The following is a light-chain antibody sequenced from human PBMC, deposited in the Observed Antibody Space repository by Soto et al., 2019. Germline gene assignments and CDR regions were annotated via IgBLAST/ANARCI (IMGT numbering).Light chain of an antibody. CDR3: QQYNNWPPWT. CDR2: DAS. V-gene: IGKV3-20*01. J-gene: IGKJ1*01. CDR1: QTVRNNY. Sequence: EFVLTQSPGTLSLSPGERATLSFRASQTVRNNYLAWYQQKPGQAPRLLIYDASSRATGIPDRFSGGGSGTDFTLTISSLQSEDFAVYYCQQYNNWPPWTFGQGTKVDIK.